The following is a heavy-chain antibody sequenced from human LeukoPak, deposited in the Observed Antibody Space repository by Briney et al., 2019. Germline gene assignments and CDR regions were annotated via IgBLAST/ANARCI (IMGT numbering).Heavy chain of an antibody. CDR3: ARDRVSMVRGVTIGPFFDY. CDR2: INPNSGGT. CDR1: GYTFTGYY. Sequence: ASVKVSCKASGYTFTGYYMHWVRQAPGQGLEWMGWINPNSGGTNYAQKFQGRVTMTRDTSISTAYMELSRLRSGDTAVYYCARDRVSMVRGVTIGPFFDYWGQGTLVTVSS. J-gene: IGHJ4*02. D-gene: IGHD3-10*01. V-gene: IGHV1-2*02.